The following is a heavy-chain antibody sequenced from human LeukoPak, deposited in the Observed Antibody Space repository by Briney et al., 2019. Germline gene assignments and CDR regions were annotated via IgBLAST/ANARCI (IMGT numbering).Heavy chain of an antibody. CDR2: LSGSGDKT. J-gene: IGHJ4*02. D-gene: IGHD4-11*01. Sequence: ETLSLTCTVSGGSISSSGYYWGWIRQPPGKGLEWVSALSGSGDKTFYADSVRGRFTISRDNSKNTLYLQMNSLRAEDTAVYYCAKDLNYGFDYWGQGTLVTVSS. V-gene: IGHV3-23*01. CDR1: GGSISSSGYY. CDR3: AKDLNYGFDY.